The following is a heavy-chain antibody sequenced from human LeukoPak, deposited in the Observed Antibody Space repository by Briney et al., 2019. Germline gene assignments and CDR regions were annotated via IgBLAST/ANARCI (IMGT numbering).Heavy chain of an antibody. CDR2: INHSGST. CDR3: VRGGYYVRHSWFDP. V-gene: IGHV4-34*01. CDR1: GGSFSGYY. J-gene: IGHJ5*02. D-gene: IGHD3-10*01. Sequence: SETLSLTCAVYGGSFSGYYWSWIRQPPGKGLEWIGEINHSGSTNYNPSLKSRVTISVDTSKNQFSLKLSSVTAADTAVYYCVRGGYYVRHSWFDPWGQGTLVTVSS.